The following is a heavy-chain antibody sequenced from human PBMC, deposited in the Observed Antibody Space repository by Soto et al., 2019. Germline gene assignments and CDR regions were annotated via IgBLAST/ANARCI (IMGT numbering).Heavy chain of an antibody. CDR1: GASISRSPYC. V-gene: IGHV4-39*01. CDR2: LCYSGN. CDR3: SRRAPEGFDP. J-gene: IGHJ5*02. Sequence: SETLSLTCTVPGASISRSPYCWAWTRQPPGKGLEWVGILCYSGNYYRPSLKSRVTISVNTSKNQLSLNLPSVTAADTDIYYCSRRAPEGFDPWGQGTLVTVSS.